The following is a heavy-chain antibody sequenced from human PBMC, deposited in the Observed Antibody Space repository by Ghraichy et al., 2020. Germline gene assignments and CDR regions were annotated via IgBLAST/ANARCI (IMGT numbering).Heavy chain of an antibody. CDR3: ARYYDNDYIWGSYRTEWYFDL. J-gene: IGHJ2*01. CDR2: ISSSSSYI. CDR1: GFTFSSYS. V-gene: IGHV3-21*01. D-gene: IGHD3-16*02. Sequence: GGSLRLSCAASGFTFSSYSMNWVRQAPGKGLEWVSSISSSSSYIYYADSVKGRFTISRDNAKNSLYLQMNSLRAEDTAVYYCARYYDNDYIWGSYRTEWYFDLWGRGTLVTVSS.